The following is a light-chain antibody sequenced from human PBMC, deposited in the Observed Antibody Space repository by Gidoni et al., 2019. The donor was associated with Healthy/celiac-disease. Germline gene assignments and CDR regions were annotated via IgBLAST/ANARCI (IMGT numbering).Light chain of an antibody. J-gene: IGKJ2*01. V-gene: IGKV3-15*01. CDR1: QSVSSN. Sequence: EIVMTQSPATLSVSPGERATLPCRTSQSVSSNLAWYQQKPGQAPRLLIYGASNRATGIPSRFSGSGSGTEFTLTISSLQSEDFAVYYCQQYNNCLWTFGQGTKLEIK. CDR2: GAS. CDR3: QQYNNCLWT.